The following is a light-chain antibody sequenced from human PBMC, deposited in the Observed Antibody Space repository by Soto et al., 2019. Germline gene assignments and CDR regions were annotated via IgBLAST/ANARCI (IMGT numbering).Light chain of an antibody. Sequence: QSALTQPASVSGSPGQSITISCTGNSSDVGGYNYVSWYQQHPGKAPKLMIYEVSNRPSGVSNRFSGSKSGNTASLTISGLQAEDAADYYCSSYTSSSFWVFGGGTKLTVL. CDR3: SSYTSSSFWV. J-gene: IGLJ3*02. CDR2: EVS. V-gene: IGLV2-14*01. CDR1: SSDVGGYNY.